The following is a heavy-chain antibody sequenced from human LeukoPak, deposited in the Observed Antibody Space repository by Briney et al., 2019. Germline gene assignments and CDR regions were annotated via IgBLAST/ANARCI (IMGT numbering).Heavy chain of an antibody. CDR2: LYTSGST. D-gene: IGHD3-22*01. CDR3: AIGARDSSGYYYPFDY. CDR1: GGSLSSGSYY. J-gene: IGHJ4*02. Sequence: PSQTLSLTCTVSGGSLSSGSYYWSWIRQPAGKGLEWIGRLYTSGSTNYNPSLKSRVTISVDTSKNQFSLKLSSVTAADTAVYYCAIGARDSSGYYYPFDYWGQGTLVTVST. V-gene: IGHV4-61*02.